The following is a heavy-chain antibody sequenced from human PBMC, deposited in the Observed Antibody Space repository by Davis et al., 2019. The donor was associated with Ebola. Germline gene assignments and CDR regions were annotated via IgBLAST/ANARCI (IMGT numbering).Heavy chain of an antibody. CDR3: ARVNGDYSILDY. CDR2: IYYSGST. V-gene: IGHV4-61*05. J-gene: IGHJ4*02. Sequence: MPSETLSLTCTASGGSISSSSYYWGWIRQRPGQGLEWIGYIYYSGSTNYNPSIKSRVTISVDTSKTQFSLKLSSVTAADTAVYYCARVNGDYSILDYWGQGTLVTVSS. CDR1: GGSISSSSYY. D-gene: IGHD4-17*01.